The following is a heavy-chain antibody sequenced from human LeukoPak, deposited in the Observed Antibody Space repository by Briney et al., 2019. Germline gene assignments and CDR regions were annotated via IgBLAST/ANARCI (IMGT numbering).Heavy chain of an antibody. CDR1: GFTFSSYG. CDR2: IGTAGDT. Sequence: SGGSLRLSCAASGFTFSSYGMHWVRQATGKGLEWVSAIGTAGDTYYPGSVKGRFTISRENAKNSLYLQMNSLRAGDTAVYYCARGYILRDSPRPELYFDYWGQGTLVTVSS. J-gene: IGHJ4*02. CDR3: ARGYILRDSPRPELYFDY. V-gene: IGHV3-13*01. D-gene: IGHD3-16*02.